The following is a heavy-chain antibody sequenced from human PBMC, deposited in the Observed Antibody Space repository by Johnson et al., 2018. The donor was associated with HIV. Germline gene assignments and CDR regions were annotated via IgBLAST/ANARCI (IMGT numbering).Heavy chain of an antibody. V-gene: IGHV3-64*01. CDR1: GFTFSGSA. Sequence: EVHLVESGGGLVQPGGSLKLSCAASGFTFSGSAMHWVRQAPGQGLEYVSAISSNGGSTSYANSVKGRFTISRDNSKNTLYLQMGSLRAEDMAVYYCARESTATRGDAFDIWGQGTMVTVSS. CDR3: ARESTATRGDAFDI. J-gene: IGHJ3*02. CDR2: ISSNGGST. D-gene: IGHD4-17*01.